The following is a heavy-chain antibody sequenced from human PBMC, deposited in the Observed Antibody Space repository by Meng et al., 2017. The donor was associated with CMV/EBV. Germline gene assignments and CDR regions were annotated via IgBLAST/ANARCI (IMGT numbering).Heavy chain of an antibody. CDR3: ARAVVVPAAIDY. CDR1: GGSISSYY. J-gene: IGHJ4*02. V-gene: IGHV4-59*01. Sequence: GSLRLSCTVSGGSISSYYWSWIRQPPEKGLEWIGYIYYSGSTNYNPSLKSRVTISVDTSKNQFSLKLSSVTAADTAVYYCARAVVVPAAIDYWGQGTLVTVSS. CDR2: IYYSGST. D-gene: IGHD2-2*01.